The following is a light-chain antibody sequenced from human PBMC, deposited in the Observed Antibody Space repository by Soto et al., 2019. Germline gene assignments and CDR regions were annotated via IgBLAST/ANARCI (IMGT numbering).Light chain of an antibody. CDR1: QSISPW. CDR2: DAS. J-gene: IGKJ1*01. V-gene: IGKV1-5*01. CDR3: QQSNRQWT. Sequence: DIAMTQKTSTLSASVGDRVTITCRASQSISPWFAWYQRKPGKAPKLLIFDASNLESGVPSRFSGSGSGTEFTLTISSLPPDDIATYYAQQSNRQWTFCQGTK.